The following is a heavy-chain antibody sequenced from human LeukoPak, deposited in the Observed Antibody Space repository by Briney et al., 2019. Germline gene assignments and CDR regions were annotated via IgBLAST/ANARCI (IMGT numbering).Heavy chain of an antibody. D-gene: IGHD3-3*01. CDR3: ARTNYDFWSGYYSPFYYYYYMDV. V-gene: IGHV1-2*06. CDR1: GYTFTGHY. J-gene: IGHJ6*03. CDR2: INPNSGCT. Sequence: GASVKVTCKASGYTFTGHYMHWVRQAPGQGLEWMGLINPNSGCTNYAQKFQGRATMPMHTSIHTAYMALRSLRSDDTAVYYCARTNYDFWSGYYSPFYYYYYMDVWGKGTTVSVSS.